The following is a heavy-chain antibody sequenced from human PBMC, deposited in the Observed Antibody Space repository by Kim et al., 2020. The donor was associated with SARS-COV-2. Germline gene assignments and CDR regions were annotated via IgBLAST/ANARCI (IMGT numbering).Heavy chain of an antibody. CDR1: GFTFSSYW. CDR2: IKQDASVI. J-gene: IGHJ3*02. V-gene: IGHV3-7*01. Sequence: GGSLRLSCAASGFTFSSYWMSWVRQAPGKGLEWVASIKQDASVISYVDSVRSRFTISRDNAKNSLSLQMDSLRAEDTALYSCARRYRGGSFDIWGQGTM. D-gene: IGHD3-16*01. CDR3: ARRYRGGSFDI.